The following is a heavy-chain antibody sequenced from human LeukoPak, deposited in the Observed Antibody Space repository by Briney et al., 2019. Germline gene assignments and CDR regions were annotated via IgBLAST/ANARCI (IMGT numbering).Heavy chain of an antibody. CDR2: IYYSGST. D-gene: IGHD2-8*02. CDR1: GGSISSGGYY. J-gene: IGHJ5*02. V-gene: IGHV4-31*03. Sequence: SETLSLTCTVSGGSISSGGYYWSWIRQHPGKGLEWIGYIYYSGSTYYNPSLKSRVTISVDTSKNQFSLKLSSVTAADTAVYYCARELVGYGATQFAPWGQGTLVTVSS. CDR3: ARELVGYGATQFAP.